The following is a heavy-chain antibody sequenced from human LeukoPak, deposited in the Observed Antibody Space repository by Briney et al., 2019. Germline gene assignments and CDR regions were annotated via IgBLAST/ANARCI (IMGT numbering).Heavy chain of an antibody. CDR3: AKTKVPNFYGSGSYVDY. D-gene: IGHD3-10*01. Sequence: GGSLRLSCAASGFTFSSYAMSWVRQAPGKGLEWVSAISGSGGSTYYADSAKGRFTISRDNSKNTLYLQMSSLRAEDTAVYYCAKTKVPNFYGSGSYVDYWGQGTLVTVSS. CDR1: GFTFSSYA. J-gene: IGHJ4*02. CDR2: ISGSGGST. V-gene: IGHV3-23*01.